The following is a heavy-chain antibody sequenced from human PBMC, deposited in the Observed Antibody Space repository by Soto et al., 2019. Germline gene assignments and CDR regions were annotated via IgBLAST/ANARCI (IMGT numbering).Heavy chain of an antibody. J-gene: IGHJ6*02. V-gene: IGHV4-34*01. CDR1: GGSFSGYY. CDR3: ARHGGYSYGHYYYYYGMDV. Sequence: SETLSLTCAVYGGSFSGYYWSWIRQPPGKGLEWIGEINHSGSTNYNPSLKSRVTISVDTSKNQFSLKLSSVTAADTAVYYCARHGGYSYGHYYYYYGMDVWGQGTTVTVSS. D-gene: IGHD5-18*01. CDR2: INHSGST.